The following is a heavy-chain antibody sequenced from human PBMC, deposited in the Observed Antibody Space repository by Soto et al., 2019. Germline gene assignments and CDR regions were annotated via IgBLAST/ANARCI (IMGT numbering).Heavy chain of an antibody. J-gene: IGHJ3*02. V-gene: IGHV4-39*07. CDR3: ARRYAGNFDI. D-gene: IGHD2-8*01. CDR1: GGSISSSSYY. CDR2: IYYSGTT. Sequence: SETLSLTCTVSGGSISSSSYYWGWIRQPPGKGLEWIGSIYYSGTTYYNPSLKSRVTISVDTSKNQFSLKLSSVTAADTAVYYCARRYAGNFDIWGQGTMVTVSS.